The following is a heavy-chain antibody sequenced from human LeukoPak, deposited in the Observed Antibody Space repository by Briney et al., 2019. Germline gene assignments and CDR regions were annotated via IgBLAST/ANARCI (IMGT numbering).Heavy chain of an antibody. CDR1: GGSISSSGYY. J-gene: IGHJ4*02. V-gene: IGHV4-39*01. Sequence: SQTLSLTCTASGGSISSSGYYWGWIRQPPGKGLEWIASINYSGTTYYNPSLKSRVTISEDRSKNQFSLKLSSVTAADTAVYYCARLRDGRWLLEYWGQGTLVTVSS. CDR2: INYSGTT. CDR3: ARLRDGRWLLEY. D-gene: IGHD5-24*01.